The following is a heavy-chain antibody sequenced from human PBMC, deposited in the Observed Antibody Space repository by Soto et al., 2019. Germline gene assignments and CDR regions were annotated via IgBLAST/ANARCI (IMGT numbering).Heavy chain of an antibody. CDR2: IKQDGSEK. V-gene: IGHV3-7*01. CDR1: GFTFSSYW. Sequence: GGSLRLSCAASGFTFSSYWMSWVRQAPGKGLEWVANIKQDGSEKYYVDSVKGRFTISRDNAKNSLYLQMNSLRAEDTAVYYCARVLHIVATPRQGYYYYGMDVWGQGTTVTVSS. D-gene: IGHD5-12*01. CDR3: ARVLHIVATPRQGYYYYGMDV. J-gene: IGHJ6*02.